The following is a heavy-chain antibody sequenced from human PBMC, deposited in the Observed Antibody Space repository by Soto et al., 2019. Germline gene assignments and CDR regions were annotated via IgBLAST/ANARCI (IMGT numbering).Heavy chain of an antibody. CDR1: GFTFSRYT. J-gene: IGHJ4*02. CDR3: ARDSGWLDY. Sequence: EVQQVESGGGLVKPGGSLRLSCAASGFTFSRYTMDWVRQAPGRGLEWVSSISSVRSFIFYADSVKGRFTISRDNAKNSLYLQMNSLRAEDTAVYYCARDSGWLDYWGQGILVTVSS. V-gene: IGHV3-21*01. D-gene: IGHD6-19*01. CDR2: ISSVRSFI.